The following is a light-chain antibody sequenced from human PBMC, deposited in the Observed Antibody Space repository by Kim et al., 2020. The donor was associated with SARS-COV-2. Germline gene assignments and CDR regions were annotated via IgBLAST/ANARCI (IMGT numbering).Light chain of an antibody. CDR2: GAS. Sequence: DIQMTQSPSSVSASVGDRVTITCRASQDINTRLAWYQQRPGMVPKLLIDGASSLQSGVPSRFSGSGSGTDFTLTIWSLQPEDFATYYCQQANNFPWTFGLGTKVDIK. CDR1: QDINTR. V-gene: IGKV1-12*01. CDR3: QQANNFPWT. J-gene: IGKJ1*01.